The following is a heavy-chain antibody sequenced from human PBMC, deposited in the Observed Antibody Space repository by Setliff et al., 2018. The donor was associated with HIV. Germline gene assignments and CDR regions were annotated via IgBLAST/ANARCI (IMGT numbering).Heavy chain of an antibody. J-gene: IGHJ5*02. Sequence: SETLSLTCTVSGGSISPYYWSWIRQPPGKGLEWIAWISDSGTTNYNPSLKSRVTLSVDTSKNQFSLSLTSVTGADTAVYYCSRGGASSKYLDPWGQGTLVTVSS. V-gene: IGHV4-59*01. CDR2: ISDSGTT. CDR3: SRGGASSKYLDP. CDR1: GGSISPYY. D-gene: IGHD2-15*01.